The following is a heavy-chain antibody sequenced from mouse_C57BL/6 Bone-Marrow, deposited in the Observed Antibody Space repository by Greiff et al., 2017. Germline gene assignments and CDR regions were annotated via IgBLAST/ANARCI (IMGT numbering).Heavy chain of an antibody. Sequence: QVQLQQSGAELVRPGASVTLSCKASGYTFTDYEMHWVKQTPVHGLEWIGAIDPETGGTAYNQKFKGKAILTADKSSSTAYMELRSLTSEDSAVYYCTRIYYDPHWYFDVWGTGTTVTVSS. CDR2: IDPETGGT. V-gene: IGHV1-15*01. J-gene: IGHJ1*03. CDR3: TRIYYDPHWYFDV. D-gene: IGHD2-4*01. CDR1: GYTFTDYE.